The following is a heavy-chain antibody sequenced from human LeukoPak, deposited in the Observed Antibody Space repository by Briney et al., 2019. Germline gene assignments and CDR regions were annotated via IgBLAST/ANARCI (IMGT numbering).Heavy chain of an antibody. Sequence: AASVKVSCKASGGTFSSYAISWVRQAPGQGLEWMGRIIPILGIANYAQKFQGRVTITADKSTSTAYMELSSLRSEDTAAYYCARVVGGSGSYYLFDYWGQGTLVTVSS. CDR3: ARVVGGSGSYYLFDY. CDR1: GGTFSSYA. D-gene: IGHD3-10*01. J-gene: IGHJ4*02. CDR2: IIPILGIA. V-gene: IGHV1-69*04.